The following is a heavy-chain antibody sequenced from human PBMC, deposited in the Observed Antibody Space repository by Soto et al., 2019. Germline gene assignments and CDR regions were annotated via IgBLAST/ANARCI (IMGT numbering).Heavy chain of an antibody. Sequence: GGSLRLSCAASGFTFSSYAMSWVRQAPGKGLEWVSAISGSGGSTYYADSVKGRFTISRDNSKNTLYLQMNSLRAEDTAVYYCAKGVLLSYSSGWYGGDYWGQGTLVTVSS. CDR3: AKGVLLSYSSGWYGGDY. CDR2: ISGSGGST. V-gene: IGHV3-23*01. CDR1: GFTFSSYA. J-gene: IGHJ4*02. D-gene: IGHD6-19*01.